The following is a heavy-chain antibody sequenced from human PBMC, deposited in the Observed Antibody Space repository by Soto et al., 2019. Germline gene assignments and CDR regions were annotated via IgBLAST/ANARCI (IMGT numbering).Heavy chain of an antibody. CDR1: GGTFSSYA. D-gene: IGHD2-15*01. CDR2: IIPIFGTA. V-gene: IGHV1-69*13. CDR3: AINEGRDVYNFDY. J-gene: IGHJ4*02. Sequence: SVKVSCKASGGTFSSYAISWVLQAPGQGLEWMGGIIPIFGTANYAQKFQGRVTITADASTSTAYMELSSLRSEDTAIYYCAINEGRDVYNFDYWGQGTLVTVSS.